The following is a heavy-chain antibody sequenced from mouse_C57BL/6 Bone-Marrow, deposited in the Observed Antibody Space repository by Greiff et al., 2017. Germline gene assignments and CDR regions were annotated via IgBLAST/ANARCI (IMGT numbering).Heavy chain of an antibody. D-gene: IGHD1-1*01. Sequence: VQLQQPGAELVKPGASVKMSCKASGYTFTSYWITWVKQRPGQGLEWIGDIYPGSGSTNYNEKFKSKATLTVDTSSSTAYMQLSSLTSEDSAVYYCARSHYYGSSYDAIDYWGQGTSVTVSA. CDR1: GYTFTSYW. CDR2: IYPGSGST. CDR3: ARSHYYGSSYDAIDY. V-gene: IGHV1-55*01. J-gene: IGHJ4*01.